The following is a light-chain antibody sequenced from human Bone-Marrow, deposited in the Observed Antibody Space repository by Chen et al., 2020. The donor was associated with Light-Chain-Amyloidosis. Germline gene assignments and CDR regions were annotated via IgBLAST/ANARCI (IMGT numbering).Light chain of an antibody. J-gene: IGKJ4*01. CDR2: GSS. V-gene: IGKV3-20*01. CDR3: QQYGSSPLT. Sequence: EIVLTQSPGTLSLSPGEGANLSCRAIQTISSNYLTWYQQKFGQAPRLLIYGSSSRATGIPDRFTGSGSGTDFTPAINRLEPEEFAMYYCQQYGSSPLTFGGGTKVAIK. CDR1: QTISSNY.